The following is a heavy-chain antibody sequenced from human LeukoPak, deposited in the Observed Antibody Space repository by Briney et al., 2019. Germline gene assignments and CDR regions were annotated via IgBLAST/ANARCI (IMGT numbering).Heavy chain of an antibody. Sequence: GGSLRLSCAVSGFTFSSYSMNWVRQAPGKGLEWVSSISSSSSYIYYADSVKGRFTISRDNAKNSLYLQMNSLRAEDTAVYYCARERRKECRVYYDSTGYSLDYWGEGTVVTVSS. CDR1: GFTFSSYS. J-gene: IGHJ4*02. CDR2: ISSSSSYI. D-gene: IGHD3-22*01. V-gene: IGHV3-21*01. CDR3: ARERRKECRVYYDSTGYSLDY.